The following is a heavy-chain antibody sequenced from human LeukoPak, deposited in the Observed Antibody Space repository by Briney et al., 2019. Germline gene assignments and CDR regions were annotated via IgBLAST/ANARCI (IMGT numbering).Heavy chain of an antibody. CDR2: IYTSGST. J-gene: IGHJ5*02. CDR3: ARDWDGSGSSWFDP. CDR1: GGSISSGSYY. V-gene: IGHV4-61*02. Sequence: SETLSLTCTVSGGSISSGSYYWSWIRQPAGKGLEWIGRIYTSGSTNYNPSLKSRVTISVDTSRNQFSLKLSSVTAADTAVYYCARDWDGSGSSWFDPWGQGTLVTVSS. D-gene: IGHD3-10*01.